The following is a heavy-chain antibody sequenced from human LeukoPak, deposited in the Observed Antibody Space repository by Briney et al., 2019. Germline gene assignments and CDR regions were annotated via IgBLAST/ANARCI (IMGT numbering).Heavy chain of an antibody. CDR2: INPNSAGT. J-gene: IGHJ6*02. CDR1: GYTFTGYC. V-gene: IGHV1-2*06. D-gene: IGHD6-13*01. CDR3: ARVNGYSSSWPPGYYYGMDV. Sequence: ASVTVSCMASGYTFTGYCMHWVRQAAGQGLEWVGRINPNSAGTNYAQKFQGRVTMARDTSISTAYKELSRLRSDDTAVYSCARVNGYSSSWPPGYYYGMDVWGQGTTVTVSS.